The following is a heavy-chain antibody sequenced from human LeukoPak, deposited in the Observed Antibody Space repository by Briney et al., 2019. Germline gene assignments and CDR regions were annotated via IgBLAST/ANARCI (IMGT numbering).Heavy chain of an antibody. Sequence: SETLSLTCGVSGYPISSGHYWGWIRQPPGKGLEWIGSIYHSGSTHYNPSLKSRVITSVDTSKNQFSLKLTSVTAADTAVYYCATDNGGRSDYWGQGTLVTVSS. J-gene: IGHJ4*02. V-gene: IGHV4-38-2*02. CDR3: ATDNGGRSDY. CDR2: IYHSGST. D-gene: IGHD2-15*01. CDR1: GYPISSGHY.